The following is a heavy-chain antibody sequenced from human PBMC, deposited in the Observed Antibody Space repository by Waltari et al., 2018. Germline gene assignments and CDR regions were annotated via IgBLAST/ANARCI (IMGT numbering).Heavy chain of an antibody. CDR2: IYASGST. CDR3: ARLGGGMDV. CDR1: GGSFSRYY. V-gene: IGHV4-59*10. Sequence: QVQLQQWGAGLLKPSETLSLTCAVYGGSFSRYYWSWIRQPAGKRLEWIGYIYASGSTNYNPSLKSRVTISVDTSKSQFSLKLSSVTAADTAVYYCARLGGGMDVWGQGTTVTVSS. J-gene: IGHJ6*02. D-gene: IGHD3-16*01.